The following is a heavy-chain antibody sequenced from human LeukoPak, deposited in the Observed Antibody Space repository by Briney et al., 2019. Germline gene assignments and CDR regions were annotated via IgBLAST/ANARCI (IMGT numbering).Heavy chain of an antibody. Sequence: ASVKVSCKASGYTFTSYDIHWVRQATGQGLEWMGRMNPNRGDTDYAQKFQGRVTMTRDTSISTAYMELSSLRSDDTAVYYCAREGRGWYFDLWGRGTLVTVSS. CDR3: AREGRGWYFDL. D-gene: IGHD3-10*01. J-gene: IGHJ2*01. CDR1: GYTFTSYD. CDR2: MNPNRGDT. V-gene: IGHV1-8*01.